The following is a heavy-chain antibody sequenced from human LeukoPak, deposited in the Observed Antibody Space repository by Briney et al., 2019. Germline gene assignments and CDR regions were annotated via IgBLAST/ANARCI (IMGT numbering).Heavy chain of an antibody. J-gene: IGHJ4*02. CDR3: ASFGAHSFDY. Sequence: ASVKVSCKASGYTFTSYAMNWVRQAPGQGLEFMGWINTGTGNPTYAQGFTGRFVFSLDTSVSTAYLQISTLKPEDTAVYYCASFGAHSFDYWGQGTLVTVSS. D-gene: IGHD3-10*01. CDR1: GYTFTSYA. V-gene: IGHV7-4-1*02. CDR2: INTGTGNP.